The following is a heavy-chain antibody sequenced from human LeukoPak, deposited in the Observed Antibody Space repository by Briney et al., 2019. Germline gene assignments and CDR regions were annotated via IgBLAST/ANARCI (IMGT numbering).Heavy chain of an antibody. Sequence: ASVKVSCEASGYTFTGYYMHWVRQAPGQGLEWMGWINPNSGGTNYAQKFQGRVTMTRDTSISTAYMELSRLRSDDTAVYYCARLLAVAGTYYYYYYMDVWGKGTTVTISS. D-gene: IGHD6-19*01. CDR1: GYTFTGYY. J-gene: IGHJ6*03. CDR2: INPNSGGT. V-gene: IGHV1-2*02. CDR3: ARLLAVAGTYYYYYYMDV.